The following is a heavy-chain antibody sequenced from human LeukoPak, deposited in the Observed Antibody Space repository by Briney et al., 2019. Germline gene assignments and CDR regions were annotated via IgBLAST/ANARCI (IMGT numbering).Heavy chain of an antibody. CDR2: IYPGDSDT. D-gene: IGHD1-1*01. J-gene: IGHJ6*02. CDR3: ARPVEGNGIDV. V-gene: IGHV5-51*01. CDR1: GYSFTRYW. Sequence: RGESLKISCKGSGYSFTRYWIGWVRQMPGKGLEWMGIIYPGDSDTRYSPSLQSQVTISADKSISTAYLQWRSLKASDTAMYYCARPVEGNGIDVWGQGTTVTVSS.